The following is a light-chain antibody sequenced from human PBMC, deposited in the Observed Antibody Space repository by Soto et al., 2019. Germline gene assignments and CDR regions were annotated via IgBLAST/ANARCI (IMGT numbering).Light chain of an antibody. V-gene: IGLV2-14*03. CDR2: DVT. CDR1: SSDVGGYNY. J-gene: IGLJ2*01. CDR3: SSFASSIPLV. Sequence: QSALTQPASVSGSPGQSITISCTGTSSDVGGYNYVSWYQQHPGKAPKLLICDVTNRPSGVSNRFSGSKSGNTASLTISGLQNDDEADYYCSSFASSIPLVFGGGTKVTVL.